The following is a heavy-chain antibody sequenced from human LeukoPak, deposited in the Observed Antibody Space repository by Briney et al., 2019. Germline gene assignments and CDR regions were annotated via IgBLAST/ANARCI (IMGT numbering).Heavy chain of an antibody. CDR1: GFTVSSNY. CDR3: ARETAY. D-gene: IGHD2-21*02. J-gene: IGHJ4*02. Sequence: GGSLRLSCAASGFTVSSNYMSWVRQAPGKGLEWVSVIYSGGSTYYADSVKGRLTISRDNSKNTLYLRMNSLSAEDTAVYYCARETAYWGQGTLVTVSS. V-gene: IGHV3-53*01. CDR2: IYSGGST.